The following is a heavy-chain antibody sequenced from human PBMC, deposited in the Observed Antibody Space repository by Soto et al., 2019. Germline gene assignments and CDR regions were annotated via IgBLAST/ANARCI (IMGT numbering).Heavy chain of an antibody. V-gene: IGHV3-30-3*01. Sequence: GGSLRLSCAASGFTFSSYAMHWVRQAPGKGLEWVAVISYDGSNKYYADSVKGRFTISRDNSKNTLYLQMNSLRAEDTAVYYCARDNGGYTPLRYYYYYGMDVWGQGTTVTVSS. CDR2: ISYDGSNK. CDR3: ARDNGGYTPLRYYYYYGMDV. CDR1: GFTFSSYA. D-gene: IGHD5-18*01. J-gene: IGHJ6*02.